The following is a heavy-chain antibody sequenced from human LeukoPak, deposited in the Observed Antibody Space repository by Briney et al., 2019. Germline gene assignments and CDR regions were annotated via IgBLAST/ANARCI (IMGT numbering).Heavy chain of an antibody. CDR3: ANRYDSSGYYSPTHFDY. D-gene: IGHD3-22*01. V-gene: IGHV3-23*01. Sequence: AGGSLRLSCAASGFTFSTYAMSWVRQAPGKGLEWVSTISGSGGSTYYADSVKGRFTISRDNSKNTLYMKMNSLRAEDTAVYYCANRYDSSGYYSPTHFDYWGQGTLVTVSS. CDR1: GFTFSTYA. J-gene: IGHJ4*02. CDR2: ISGSGGST.